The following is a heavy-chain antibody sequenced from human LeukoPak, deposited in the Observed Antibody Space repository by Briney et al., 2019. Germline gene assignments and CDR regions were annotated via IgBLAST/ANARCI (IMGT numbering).Heavy chain of an antibody. CDR2: IWYDGSNK. D-gene: IGHD6-19*01. Sequence: GGSLRLPCAPSGFTFSSYGMHWVRQAPGKGRAGVAVIWYDGSNKYYADSVKGRFTIFRDNSKNSLYLQMNSLRAEDTAVYYCAKDQGGQQWLEDFDYWGQGTLVTVSS. CDR3: AKDQGGQQWLEDFDY. J-gene: IGHJ4*02. V-gene: IGHV3-33*06. CDR1: GFTFSSYG.